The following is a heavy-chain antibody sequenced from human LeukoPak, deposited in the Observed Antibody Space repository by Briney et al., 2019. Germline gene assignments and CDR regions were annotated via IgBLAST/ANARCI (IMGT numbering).Heavy chain of an antibody. CDR1: GFTFSFHE. CDR2: ITSSEGST. CDR3: ARGYHNGWTHIAGFDS. D-gene: IGHD6-19*01. J-gene: IGHJ4*02. V-gene: IGHV3-48*03. Sequence: GGSLRLSCAASGFTFSFHEMNWVRQAPGKGLEWVSHITSSEGSTYYADSVQGRFTISRDNAKNSLFLLMNSLRAEDSAVYYCARGYHNGWTHIAGFDSWGQGTLVTVSS.